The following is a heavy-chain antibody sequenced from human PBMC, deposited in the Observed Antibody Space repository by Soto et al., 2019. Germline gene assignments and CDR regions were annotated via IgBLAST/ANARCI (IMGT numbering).Heavy chain of an antibody. Sequence: SETLYLTCTVSGGSISSGAYYWGWIRQHPGKGLEWIGYISHRGTAYYTPSLKSRVSLSVDPSKSQFSLNVTSLTAADTAVYYCARVSATGTRWFDYWGQGTLVTVSS. V-gene: IGHV4-31*03. CDR2: ISHRGTA. CDR3: ARVSATGTRWFDY. J-gene: IGHJ5*01. D-gene: IGHD6-13*01. CDR1: GGSISSGAYY.